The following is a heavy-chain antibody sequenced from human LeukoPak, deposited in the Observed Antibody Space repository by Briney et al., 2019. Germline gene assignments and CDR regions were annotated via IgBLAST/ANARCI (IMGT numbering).Heavy chain of an antibody. CDR1: GFTFSSYA. CDR3: AKGHLQEWLPSGLLEDYYMDV. Sequence: PGGSLRLSCAASGFTFSSYAMSWVRQAPGKGLEGVSAISGSGGSTYYADSVKGRFTISRDNSKNTLYLQMNSLRAEDTAVYYCAKGHLQEWLPSGLLEDYYMDVWGKGTTVTVSS. V-gene: IGHV3-23*01. D-gene: IGHD3-3*01. CDR2: ISGSGGST. J-gene: IGHJ6*03.